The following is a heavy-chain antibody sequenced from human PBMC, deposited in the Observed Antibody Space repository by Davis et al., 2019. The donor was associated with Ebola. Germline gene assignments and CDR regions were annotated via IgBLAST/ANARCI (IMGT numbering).Heavy chain of an antibody. CDR3: ARDHPMASTSTVGY. CDR1: GFTFSSYA. Sequence: GESLKISCAASGFTFSSYAMSWIRQAPGKGLEWVSYISSSGSMKYNADSVKGRFTISRDNAKSSLYLQMNSLRAEDTAVYYCARDHPMASTSTVGYWGQGTLVTVSS. CDR2: ISSSGSMK. D-gene: IGHD2-2*01. V-gene: IGHV3-11*01. J-gene: IGHJ4*02.